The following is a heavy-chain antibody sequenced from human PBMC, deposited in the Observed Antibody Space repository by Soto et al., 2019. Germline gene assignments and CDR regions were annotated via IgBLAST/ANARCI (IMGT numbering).Heavy chain of an antibody. CDR3: GRGRSGQIVVFY. CDR1: GYTFTGHY. D-gene: IGHD1-26*01. J-gene: IGHJ4*02. Sequence: QVQLVQSGAEVKKPGASVKVSCKASGYTFTGHYIRWVRQAPEQGPEWMGEIGPESGATRYAQKFQGRVTMTRDMSITTVYMELNNLSPDDTAVYYCGRGRSGQIVVFYWGQGTPVTVSS. CDR2: IGPESGAT. V-gene: IGHV1-2*02.